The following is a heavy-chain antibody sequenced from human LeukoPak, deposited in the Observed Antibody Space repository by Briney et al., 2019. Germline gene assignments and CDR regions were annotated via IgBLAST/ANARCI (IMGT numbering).Heavy chain of an antibody. CDR1: GGSMYSNY. CDR3: ARMGPYDSTGYSPGHYMDV. CDR2: FYVGVGP. V-gene: IGHV4-4*07. D-gene: IGHD3-22*01. J-gene: IGHJ6*03. Sequence: PSDTLSLTCSVSGGSMYSNYWSWIRRTAGKGLEWIGRFYVGVGPNYNPSFKSRVTMSVDTSKNQLVLKLSAVTAADTAVYYCARMGPYDSTGYSPGHYMDVWGKGTTVTVYS.